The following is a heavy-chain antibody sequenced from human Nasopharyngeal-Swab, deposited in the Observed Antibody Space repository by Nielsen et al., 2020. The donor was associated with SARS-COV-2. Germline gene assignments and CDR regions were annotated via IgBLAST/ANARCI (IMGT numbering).Heavy chain of an antibody. CDR3: ARDTGCGGDCPKEVNSYGMDV. D-gene: IGHD2-21*01. Sequence: WIRQPPGKGLEWIGSIYYSGSTCYNPSLKSRVTISVDTSKNQFSLKLSSVTAADTAVYYCARDTGCGGDCPKEVNSYGMDVWGQGTTVTVSS. J-gene: IGHJ6*02. V-gene: IGHV4-39*07. CDR2: IYYSGST.